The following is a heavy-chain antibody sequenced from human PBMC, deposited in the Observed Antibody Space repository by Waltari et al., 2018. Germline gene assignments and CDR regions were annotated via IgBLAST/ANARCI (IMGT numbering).Heavy chain of an antibody. V-gene: IGHV3-7*01. CDR1: GFTVSTYW. Sequence: VQLVQSGGGSVQPGGSLRLSCEGSGFTVSTYWISWVRQAPGRGLELVANIKADGVGKDYVDSVKGRFSIVRDNAKQSVFLHMDRLRVEDTATYYCASRGFFDSTGYYGGGAFDLWGPGAEVSVSS. J-gene: IGHJ3*01. D-gene: IGHD3-22*01. CDR3: ASRGFFDSTGYYGGGAFDL. CDR2: IKADGVGK.